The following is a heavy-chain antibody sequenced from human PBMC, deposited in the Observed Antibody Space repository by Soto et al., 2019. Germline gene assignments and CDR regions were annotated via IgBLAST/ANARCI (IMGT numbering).Heavy chain of an antibody. Sequence: RKTPGKGLEWVSTISGSGVSTYYADSVKGRFTISRDNSKNTLYLQMNNLRAEDTAVYYCAKDQYCSTTSCKNFDCPGQGPLVTVSS. CDR2: ISGSGVST. D-gene: IGHD2-2*01. V-gene: IGHV3-23*01. J-gene: IGHJ4*02. CDR3: AKDQYCSTTSCKNFDC.